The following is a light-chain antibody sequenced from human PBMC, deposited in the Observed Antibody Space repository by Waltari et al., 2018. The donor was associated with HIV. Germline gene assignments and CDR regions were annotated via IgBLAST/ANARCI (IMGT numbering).Light chain of an antibody. CDR2: RNN. V-gene: IGLV1-47*01. CDR3: AAWADSLSAVV. Sequence: QSVLTQPHSASGTPGQRVTISCSGRGSNVGRYYVSWYPQPPGTAPKLLIYRNNQRPSGVPDRFSGSKSGTSASLAISGLRSEDEADYYCAAWADSLSAVVFGRGTKLTVL. J-gene: IGLJ2*01. CDR1: GSNVGRYY.